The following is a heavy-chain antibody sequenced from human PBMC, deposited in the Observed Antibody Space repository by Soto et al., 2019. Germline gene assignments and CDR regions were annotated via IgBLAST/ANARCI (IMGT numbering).Heavy chain of an antibody. Sequence: GGSLKLSSAASGFTFSSSVMHWVRKAPGKGLEWVAVIWYDGSNKYYADSVKGRFTISRGNSKNTLYLQMNSLRAEDTAVYYCARDPYSSSWYSFYYYMDVWGKGTTVTVSS. D-gene: IGHD6-13*01. CDR3: ARDPYSSSWYSFYYYMDV. CDR1: GFTFSSSV. V-gene: IGHV3-33*01. J-gene: IGHJ6*03. CDR2: IWYDGSNK.